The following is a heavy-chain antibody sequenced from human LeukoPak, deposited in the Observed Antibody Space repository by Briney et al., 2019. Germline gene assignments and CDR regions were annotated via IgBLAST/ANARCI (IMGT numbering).Heavy chain of an antibody. D-gene: IGHD3-22*01. J-gene: IGHJ4*02. CDR2: INPNIGGT. CDR3: ARGPKAYYYDSSGYYYY. CDR1: GYTFTGYY. V-gene: IGHV1-2*02. Sequence: ASVKVSCKASGYTFTGYYIHWVRHAPGQGLEWMGGINPNIGGTNYAQKFQGRVTMTRETSISTAYMGLSRLRSDDTAVYYCARGPKAYYYDSSGYYYYWGQGTLVTVSS.